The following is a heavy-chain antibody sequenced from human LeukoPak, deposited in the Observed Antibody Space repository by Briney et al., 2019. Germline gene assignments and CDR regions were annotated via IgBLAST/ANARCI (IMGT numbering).Heavy chain of an antibody. V-gene: IGHV1-18*01. J-gene: IGHJ4*02. CDR2: ISAYNGNT. D-gene: IGHD3-3*01. Sequence: ASVKVSCKASGYTFTSYGISWVRQAPGQGLEWMGWISAYNGNTNYAQKLQGRVTMTTDTSTSTAYMELRSLRSDDTAVYYCARDIRPTYYDFWSGYYYFDYWGQGTLVTVSS. CDR3: ARDIRPTYYDFWSGYYYFDY. CDR1: GYTFTSYG.